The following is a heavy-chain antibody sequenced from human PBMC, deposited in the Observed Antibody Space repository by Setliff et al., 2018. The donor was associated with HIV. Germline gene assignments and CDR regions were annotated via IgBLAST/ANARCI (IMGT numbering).Heavy chain of an antibody. J-gene: IGHJ6*02. V-gene: IGHV4-34*01. Sequence: TLSLTCAVYGGSFSGYYWSWIRQPPGKGLEWIGEIIHTGSTNYNPSLKSRVTISVDTSKNQFSLRLSSVTAADTAVYYCARGRSCSSSSCYLVYYYYYGMDVWGHGSTVTVS. D-gene: IGHD2-2*01. CDR2: IIHTGST. CDR1: GGSFSGYY. CDR3: ARGRSCSSSSCYLVYYYYYGMDV.